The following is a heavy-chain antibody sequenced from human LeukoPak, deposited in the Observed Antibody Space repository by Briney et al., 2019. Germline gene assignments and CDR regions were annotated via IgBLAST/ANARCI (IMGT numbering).Heavy chain of an antibody. CDR2: INIDGSST. Sequence: GGSLRLSCAASGFTFSRNWMYWVRQAPGKGLVWVSRINIDGSSTSYADSVKGRFTISRDNAKNTLYLQMNSPRAEDTAVYYCASGSGSYFPGYWGQGTLVTVSS. J-gene: IGHJ4*02. D-gene: IGHD3-10*01. CDR3: ASGSGSYFPGY. CDR1: GFTFSRNW. V-gene: IGHV3-74*01.